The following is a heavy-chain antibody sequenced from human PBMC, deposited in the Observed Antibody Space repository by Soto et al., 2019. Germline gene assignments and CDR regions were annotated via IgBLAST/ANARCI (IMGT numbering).Heavy chain of an antibody. CDR3: ARDWVFDY. V-gene: IGHV4-59*01. Sequence: SETLSLTCTVSGGSIGSYYWSWLRQPPGKGLEWIGCLYYSGGTNYNPSLESRLTISLDTSKNQFSLKLSSVTAADTAVYYCARDWVFDYWGQGTLVTVSS. CDR2: LYYSGGT. CDR1: GGSIGSYY. D-gene: IGHD3-16*01. J-gene: IGHJ4*02.